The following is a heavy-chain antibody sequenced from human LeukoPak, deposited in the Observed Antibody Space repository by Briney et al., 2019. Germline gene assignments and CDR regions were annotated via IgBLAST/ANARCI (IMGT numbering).Heavy chain of an antibody. J-gene: IGHJ2*01. CDR1: GGSLKNSF. CDR3: ARVGSTDWYFDL. Sequence: SSETLSLPCAVSGGSLKNSFWNWIRQPAGKRLEWIGRLFTTGTTDHSPALNYNPSLRSRVSMSVDVSKNQFSLTLTSVTAADTAVYYCARVGSTDWYFDLWGRGSLVTVSS. D-gene: IGHD2-8*02. CDR2: LFTTGTTDHSPAL. V-gene: IGHV4-4*07.